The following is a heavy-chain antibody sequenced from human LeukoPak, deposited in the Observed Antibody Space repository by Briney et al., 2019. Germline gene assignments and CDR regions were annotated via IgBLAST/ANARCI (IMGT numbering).Heavy chain of an antibody. CDR3: AKGVGRPVTTAFDY. CDR2: ISGSGGST. CDR1: GFTFSIYA. Sequence: GGSLRLSCAASGFTFSIYAMNWVRQAPGKGLEWVSAISGSGGSTYYADSVKGRFTISRDNSKNTLYLQMNSLRAEDTAVYYCAKGVGRPVTTAFDYWGQGTLVTVSS. V-gene: IGHV3-23*01. J-gene: IGHJ4*02. D-gene: IGHD4-17*01.